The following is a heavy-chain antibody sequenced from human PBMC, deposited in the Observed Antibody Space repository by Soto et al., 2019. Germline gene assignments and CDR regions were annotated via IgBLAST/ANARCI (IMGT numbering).Heavy chain of an antibody. J-gene: IGHJ6*02. CDR1: GFTFSSYD. Sequence: GGSLRLSCAASGFTFSSYDMNWVRQATGKGLEWVSAIGTAGDTYYQGSVKGRFTISSENAKNSLYLQMNSLRAGDTAVDYCARWLVAIFGVVNGMDVWGQGTTVTVSS. CDR3: ARWLVAIFGVVNGMDV. D-gene: IGHD3-3*01. V-gene: IGHV3-13*01. CDR2: IGTAGDT.